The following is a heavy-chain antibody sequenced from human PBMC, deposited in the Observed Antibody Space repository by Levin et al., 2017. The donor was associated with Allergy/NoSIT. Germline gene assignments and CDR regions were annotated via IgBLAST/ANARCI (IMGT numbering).Heavy chain of an antibody. CDR3: AKDLYGDYAAFDY. J-gene: IGHJ4*02. CDR1: GFTFSSYA. D-gene: IGHD4-17*01. CDR2: ISGSGGST. V-gene: IGHV3-23*01. Sequence: VASVKVSCAASGFTFSSYAMSWVRQAPGKGLEWVSAISGSGGSTYYADSVKGRFTISRDNSKNTLYLQMNSLRAEDTAVYYCAKDLYGDYAAFDYWGQGTLVTVSS.